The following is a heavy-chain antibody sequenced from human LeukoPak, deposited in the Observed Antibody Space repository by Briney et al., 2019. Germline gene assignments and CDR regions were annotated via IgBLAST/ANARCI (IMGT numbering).Heavy chain of an antibody. J-gene: IGHJ2*01. CDR1: GFTFSSYS. Sequence: GGSLRLSCAASGFTFSSYSMNWVRQAPGKGLEWVSSISSSSGYIYYADSVKGRFTISRDNAKNSLHLQMSSLRSEDTAVYYCARVNVVVPAAMRGWYFDLWGRGTLVTVSS. CDR3: ARVNVVVPAAMRGWYFDL. CDR2: ISSSSGYI. V-gene: IGHV3-21*04. D-gene: IGHD2-2*01.